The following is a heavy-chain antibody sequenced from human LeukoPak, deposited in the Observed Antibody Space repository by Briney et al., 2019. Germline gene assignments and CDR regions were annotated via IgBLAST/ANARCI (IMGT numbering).Heavy chain of an antibody. CDR3: ARELNIVVVPAHGMDV. CDR2: IKQDGSEK. CDR1: GFTFSSYW. D-gene: IGHD2-2*01. V-gene: IGHV3-7*01. J-gene: IGHJ6*01. Sequence: QAGGSLRLSCAASGFTFSSYWMSWVRQAPGKGLEWVANIKQDGSEKHFGDSVKGRFTISRDNAKKSLYLQMNSLRAEDTAVYYCARELNIVVVPAHGMDVWGQGATVTVSS.